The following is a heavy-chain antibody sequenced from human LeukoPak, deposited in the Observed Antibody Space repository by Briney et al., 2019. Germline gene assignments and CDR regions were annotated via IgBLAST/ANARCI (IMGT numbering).Heavy chain of an antibody. D-gene: IGHD1-7*01. Sequence: PSETLSLTCPVSGDSVSSFYWSWIRQPPGKGLEWIGYIYYSGNTNYSPSLKSRVTMSVDTSKNQFSLKLSSVTAADTAVYYCGRDWIPGTGDAFHIWGEETIVTDSS. J-gene: IGHJ3*02. CDR3: GRDWIPGTGDAFHI. V-gene: IGHV4-59*02. CDR1: GDSVSSFY. CDR2: IYYSGNT.